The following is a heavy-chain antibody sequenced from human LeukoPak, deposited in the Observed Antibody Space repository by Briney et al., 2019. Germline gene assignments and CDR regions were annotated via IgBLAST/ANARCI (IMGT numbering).Heavy chain of an antibody. CDR1: GFTFTSYA. V-gene: IGHV3-23*01. D-gene: IGHD1-26*01. CDR3: AKDPQRGSPYYFDY. CDR2: ISGSGGST. J-gene: IGHJ4*02. Sequence: GGSLRLSCAASGFTFTSYAMSWVRQAPGKGLEWVSSISGSGGSTFYVDSVKGRFTISRDNTKNMLYLQMNSLRAEDTALYYCAKDPQRGSPYYFDYWGQGTLVTVSS.